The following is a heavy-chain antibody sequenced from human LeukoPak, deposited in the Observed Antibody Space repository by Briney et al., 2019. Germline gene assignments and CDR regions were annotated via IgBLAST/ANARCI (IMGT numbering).Heavy chain of an antibody. D-gene: IGHD3-3*01. Sequence: GGSLRLSCAGSGFTFSSYAMSWVRQAPGKGLEWVSAISGSGGSTYYADSVKGRFTISRDNSKNTLYLQMNSLRAEDTAVYYCAKATIFGVVHTFDYRGQGTLVTVSS. J-gene: IGHJ4*02. CDR2: ISGSGGST. CDR3: AKATIFGVVHTFDY. CDR1: GFTFSSYA. V-gene: IGHV3-23*01.